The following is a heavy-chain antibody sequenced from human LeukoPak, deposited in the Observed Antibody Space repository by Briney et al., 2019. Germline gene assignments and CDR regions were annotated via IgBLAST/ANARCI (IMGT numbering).Heavy chain of an antibody. CDR3: ARRLRRNYFDY. CDR2: ISSSGSTI. D-gene: IGHD4-17*01. J-gene: IGHJ4*02. Sequence: GGSLRLSCAASGFTFSDYYMTWIRQAPGKGLEWVSYISSSGSTIYYADSVKGRFTISRDNAKNSLYLQMNSLRAEDTAVYYCARRLRRNYFDYWGQGTLVTVSS. V-gene: IGHV3-11*04. CDR1: GFTFSDYY.